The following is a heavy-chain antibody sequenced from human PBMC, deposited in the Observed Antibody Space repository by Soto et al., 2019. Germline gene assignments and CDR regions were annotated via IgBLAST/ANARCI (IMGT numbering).Heavy chain of an antibody. Sequence: QVHLVQSGAEMKKPGSSVKVSCKVSGGDLTNSGISWVRQAPGQGLEWMGGIFPLVAMVDYSQKFQGRVTITADDSTNSAYMDLGSLTSQHTAVYYCAKEARAAFKSWGQGTLVIVSS. V-gene: IGHV1-69*12. D-gene: IGHD2-15*01. CDR3: AKEARAAFKS. J-gene: IGHJ4*02. CDR2: IFPLVAMV. CDR1: GGDLTNSG.